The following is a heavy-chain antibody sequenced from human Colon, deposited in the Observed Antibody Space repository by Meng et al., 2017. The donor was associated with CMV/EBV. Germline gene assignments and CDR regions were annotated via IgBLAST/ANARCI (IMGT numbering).Heavy chain of an antibody. CDR1: GGSFSGYY. CDR2: VHHSGSI. D-gene: IGHD3-3*01. V-gene: IGHV4-34*01. Sequence: GSLRLSCGVSGGSFSGYYWSWIRQSPGKGLEWIGEVHHSGSINYDASLKSRVTISVDRYKNQMSMTLRSVTAADTAVYYCARGPYWSGDYPRRYYFDYWGQGTLVTVSS. J-gene: IGHJ4*02. CDR3: ARGPYWSGDYPRRYYFDY.